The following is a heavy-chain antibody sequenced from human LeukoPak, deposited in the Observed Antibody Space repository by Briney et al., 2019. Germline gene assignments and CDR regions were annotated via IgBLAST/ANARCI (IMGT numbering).Heavy chain of an antibody. Sequence: GGSLRLSCATSGFPFSSYEMNWVRQAPGKGLEWVSYISSSGSTIYYADSVKGRFTISRDNVKNSLYLQMNGLRAEDTAVYYCAREMEGDYGSGTFFDLWGQGNMVTVSS. J-gene: IGHJ4*02. CDR1: GFPFSSYE. CDR3: AREMEGDYGSGTFFDL. V-gene: IGHV3-48*03. CDR2: ISSSGSTI. D-gene: IGHD3-10*01.